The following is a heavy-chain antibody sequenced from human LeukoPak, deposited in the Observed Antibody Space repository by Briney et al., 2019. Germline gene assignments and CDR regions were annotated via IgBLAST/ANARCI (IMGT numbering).Heavy chain of an antibody. CDR2: IYYSGST. D-gene: IGHD2-2*03. Sequence: SETLSLTCTVSGGSISSYYWSWIRQPPGKGLEWIGYIYYSGSTNYNPSLKSRVTISVDTSKNQFSLKLSSVTAADTAVYYCARLDKSDYFDYWGQGTPVTVSS. CDR1: GGSISSYY. CDR3: ARLDKSDYFDY. J-gene: IGHJ4*02. V-gene: IGHV4-59*01.